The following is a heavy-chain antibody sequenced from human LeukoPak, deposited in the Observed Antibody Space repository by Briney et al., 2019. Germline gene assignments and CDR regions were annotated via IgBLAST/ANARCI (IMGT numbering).Heavy chain of an antibody. CDR1: RGSISSAGYY. V-gene: IGHV4-61*02. CDR3: ARGSNWNSYDY. Sequence: SQTLSLTCTVSRGSISSAGYYWSWIRQPAGKGLEWIGRVYTSGRTNYIPSLKSRVTISLDTSNKQFSLKLSSVTAADTAVYYCARGSNWNSYDYWGQGTLVTVST. CDR2: VYTSGRT. D-gene: IGHD1-1*01. J-gene: IGHJ4*02.